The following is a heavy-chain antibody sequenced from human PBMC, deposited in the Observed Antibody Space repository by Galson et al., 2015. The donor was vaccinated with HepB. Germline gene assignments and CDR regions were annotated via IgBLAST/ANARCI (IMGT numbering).Heavy chain of an antibody. CDR1: GFTFSSYA. CDR2: ISYDGSNK. V-gene: IGHV3-30-3*01. CDR3: ARDRAYSGSYYDAFDI. J-gene: IGHJ3*02. Sequence: SLRLSCAASGFTFSSYAMHWVRQAPGKGLEWVAVISYDGSNKYYADSVKGRFTISRDNCKNTLYLQMNSLRAEDTAAYYCARDRAYSGSYYDAFDIWGQGTMVTVSS. D-gene: IGHD1-26*01.